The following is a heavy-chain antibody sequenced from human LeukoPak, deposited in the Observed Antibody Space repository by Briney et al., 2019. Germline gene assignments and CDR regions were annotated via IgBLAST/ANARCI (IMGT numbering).Heavy chain of an antibody. J-gene: IGHJ2*01. CDR2: ISWNSGSI. CDR3: AKAPDGYFDL. CDR1: GFTFADYA. Sequence: PGRSLRLSCAASGFTFADYAMHWVRQAPGKGLEWVSGISWNSGSIGYADSVKGRFTISRDNAKNSLYLQMNSLRAEDTALYYCAKAPDGYFDLWGRGTLVTVSS. V-gene: IGHV3-9*01.